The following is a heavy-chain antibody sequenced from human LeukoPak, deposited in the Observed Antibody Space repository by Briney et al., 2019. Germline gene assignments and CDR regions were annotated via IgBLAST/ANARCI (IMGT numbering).Heavy chain of an antibody. Sequence: GASVKVSCKASGGTFSSYAISWVRQAPGQGLEWMGWISAYNGNTNYAQKLQGRVTMTTDTSTSTAYMELRSLRSDDTAVYYCATALYGSSWYSQFDYWGQGTLVTVSS. D-gene: IGHD6-13*01. V-gene: IGHV1-18*01. CDR2: ISAYNGNT. CDR3: ATALYGSSWYSQFDY. CDR1: GGTFSSYA. J-gene: IGHJ4*02.